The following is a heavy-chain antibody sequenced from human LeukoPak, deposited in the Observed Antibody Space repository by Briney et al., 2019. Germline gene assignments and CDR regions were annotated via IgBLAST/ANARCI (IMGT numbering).Heavy chain of an antibody. CDR3: VRDFNTVTTAYLQH. V-gene: IGHV3-21*01. J-gene: IGHJ1*01. CDR1: GFTFSTYS. D-gene: IGHD4-17*01. CDR2: IISSSRHR. Sequence: GGSLRLSCVASGFTFSTYSMNWVRQAPGKGLEWVSSIISSSRHRYYADSVKGRFTISRDDAKNSVYLQMNSLRAEETAVYYCVRDFNTVTTAYLQHWGQGTLVTVS.